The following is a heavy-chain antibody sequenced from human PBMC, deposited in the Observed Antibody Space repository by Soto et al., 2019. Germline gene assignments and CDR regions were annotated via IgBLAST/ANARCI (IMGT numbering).Heavy chain of an antibody. CDR2: IYYSGST. CDR3: ARMIEYSSSSDYFDY. Sequence: PSETLSLTCTVSGGSISSYYLSWIRQPPGKGLEWIGYIYYSGSTNYNPSLKSRVTISVDTSKNQFSLKLSSVTAADTAVYYCARMIEYSSSSDYFDYWGQGTLVTVSS. D-gene: IGHD6-6*01. V-gene: IGHV4-59*01. J-gene: IGHJ4*02. CDR1: GGSISSYY.